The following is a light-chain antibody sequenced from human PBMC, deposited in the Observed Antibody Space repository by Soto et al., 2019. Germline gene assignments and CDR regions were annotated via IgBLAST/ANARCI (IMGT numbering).Light chain of an antibody. J-gene: IGKJ1*01. CDR2: KAS. V-gene: IGKV1-5*03. CDR3: QHYNSYSEA. CDR1: QDISSW. Sequence: DIQMTQSPSTLSGSVGGRVTVTRTPSQDISSWLAWYQHKPEKAPKLLIYKASTLKGGVPSRFSGSGSGTEFPLTIISLQPDDFATYYCQHYNSYSEAFGQGTKV.